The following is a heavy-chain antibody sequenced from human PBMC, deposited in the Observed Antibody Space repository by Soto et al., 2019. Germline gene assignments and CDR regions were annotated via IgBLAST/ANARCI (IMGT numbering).Heavy chain of an antibody. J-gene: IGHJ3*02. CDR1: GYTFTSYY. CDR2: INPSGGST. D-gene: IGHD6-13*01. V-gene: IGHV1-46*03. CDR3: AGGGRSSWYLRNDAFDI. Sequence: QVQLVQSGAEVKKPGASVKVSCKASGYTFTSYYMHWVRQAPGQGLEWMGIINPSGGSTSYAQKCQGRVTMTRDTSTSTVHRELSSLGSEDTAVYYCAGGGRSSWYLRNDAFDIWGQGTMVTVSS.